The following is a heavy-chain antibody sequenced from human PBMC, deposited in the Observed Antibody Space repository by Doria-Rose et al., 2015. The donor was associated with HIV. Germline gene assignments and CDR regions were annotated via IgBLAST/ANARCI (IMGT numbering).Heavy chain of an antibody. V-gene: IGHV4-61*08. D-gene: IGHD6-6*01. J-gene: IGHJ3*02. CDR1: GDSVSSPDYF. CDR2: IYYSGNT. Sequence: QVQLQQSGPGLVKPSETLSLTCTVSGDSVSSPDYFWSWIRLPPGKGLEWVGYIYYSGNTNYNPSLESRVTISLDTSKDQFSLKLRSVTAADTAVYYCARDPTSISASGVRGAFDIWGRGTMVTVSS. CDR3: ARDPTSISASGVRGAFDI.